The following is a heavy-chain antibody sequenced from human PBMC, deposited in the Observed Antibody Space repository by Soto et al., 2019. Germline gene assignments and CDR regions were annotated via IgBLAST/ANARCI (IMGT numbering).Heavy chain of an antibody. CDR3: ARVRASRRQYYYDSSGSRNFDY. J-gene: IGHJ4*02. D-gene: IGHD3-22*01. V-gene: IGHV1-18*01. CDR1: VCTFSSYA. Sequence: ASVKVSCKASVCTFSSYAISWVRQAPGQGLEWMGWISAYNGNTNYAQKLQGRVTMTTDTSTSTAYMELRSLRSDDTAVYYCARVRASRRQYYYDSSGSRNFDYWGQGTLVTVSS. CDR2: ISAYNGNT.